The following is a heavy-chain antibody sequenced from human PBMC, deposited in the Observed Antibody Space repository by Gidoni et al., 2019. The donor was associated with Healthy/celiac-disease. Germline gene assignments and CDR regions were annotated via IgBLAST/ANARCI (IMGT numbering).Heavy chain of an antibody. D-gene: IGHD3-3*01. V-gene: IGHV1-3*01. Sequence: QVQLVQSGAEVKKPGASVKVSCKASGYTFTSYAMHWVRQAPGQRLEWMGWINAGNGNTKYSQKFQGRVTITRDTSASTAYMELSSLRSEDTAVYYCARDGDFWSGLEYYYYGMDVWGQGTTVTVSS. J-gene: IGHJ6*02. CDR2: INAGNGNT. CDR1: GYTFTSYA. CDR3: ARDGDFWSGLEYYYYGMDV.